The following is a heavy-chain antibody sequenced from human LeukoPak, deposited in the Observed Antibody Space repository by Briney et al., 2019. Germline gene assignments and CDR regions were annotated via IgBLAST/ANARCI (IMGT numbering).Heavy chain of an antibody. D-gene: IGHD4-23*01. V-gene: IGHV3-33*01. Sequence: GALRLSCAASGFTFSRYGMHWVRQAPGKGLEWVAVIWFDGSNKYYADSVKGRFTISRDNSKNTLFLQINSLGAEDTAMYYCARDRETYGANSPFDYWGRGTLVTVSS. CDR2: IWFDGSNK. CDR1: GFTFSRYG. J-gene: IGHJ4*02. CDR3: ARDRETYGANSPFDY.